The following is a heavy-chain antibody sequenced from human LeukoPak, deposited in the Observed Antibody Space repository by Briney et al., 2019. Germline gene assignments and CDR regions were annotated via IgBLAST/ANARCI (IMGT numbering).Heavy chain of an antibody. CDR2: INWDGDDT. CDR3: AKRAAYSSSGWYYYYMDV. Sequence: GGSLRPSCAASGFTFDSYAMHWVRQAPGKGLEWVSLINWDGDDTYYADSVKGRFTISRDNSKNSLYLQMNSLRAEDTALYYCAKRAAYSSSGWYYYYMDVWGKGTTVTVSS. CDR1: GFTFDSYA. D-gene: IGHD6-6*01. V-gene: IGHV3-43*02. J-gene: IGHJ6*03.